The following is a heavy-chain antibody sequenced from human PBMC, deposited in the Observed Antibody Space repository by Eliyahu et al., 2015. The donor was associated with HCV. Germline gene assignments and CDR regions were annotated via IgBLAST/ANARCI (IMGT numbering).Heavy chain of an antibody. CDR3: ARSYYYGSGSYYNPVNY. CDR2: IWYDGSNK. D-gene: IGHD3-10*01. CDR1: GFTFSSYG. V-gene: IGHV3-33*01. Sequence: QVQLVESGGGVVQPGRSLRLSCAASGFTFSSYGXHWVRQAXGKGLEWVAVIWYDGSNKYYADSVKGRFTISRDNSKNTLYLQMNSLRAEDTAVYYCARSYYYGSGSYYNPVNYWGQGTLVTVSS. J-gene: IGHJ4*02.